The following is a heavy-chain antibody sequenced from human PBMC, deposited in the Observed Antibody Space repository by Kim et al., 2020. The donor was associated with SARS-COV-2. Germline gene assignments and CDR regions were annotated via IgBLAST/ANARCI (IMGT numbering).Heavy chain of an antibody. Sequence: GGSLRLSCAASGFTFSSYWMSWVRQAPGKGLEWVANIKQDGSEKYYVDSVKGRFTISRDNAKNSLYLQMNSLRAEDTAVYYCASMPTVVVIDYWGQGTLVTVSS. CDR2: IKQDGSEK. CDR3: ASMPTVVVIDY. J-gene: IGHJ4*02. V-gene: IGHV3-7*01. CDR1: GFTFSSYW. D-gene: IGHD3-22*01.